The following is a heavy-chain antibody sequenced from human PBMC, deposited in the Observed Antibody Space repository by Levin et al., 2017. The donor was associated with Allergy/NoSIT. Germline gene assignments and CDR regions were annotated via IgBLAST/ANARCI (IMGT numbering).Heavy chain of an antibody. CDR2: ISWNSGSI. D-gene: IGHD3-10*01. CDR3: AKDIFGYGMDV. J-gene: IGHJ6*02. CDR1: GFTFDDYA. Sequence: GGSLRLSCAASGFTFDDYAMHWVRQAPGKGLEWVSGISWNSGSIGYADSVKGRFTISRDNAKNSLYLQMNSLRAEDTALYYCAKDIFGYGMDVWGQGTTVTVSS. V-gene: IGHV3-9*01.